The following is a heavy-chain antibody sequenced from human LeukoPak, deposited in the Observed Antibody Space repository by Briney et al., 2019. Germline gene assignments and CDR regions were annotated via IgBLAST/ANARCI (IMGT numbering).Heavy chain of an antibody. CDR2: IHRGGTT. J-gene: IGHJ4*02. Sequence: GGSLRLSCAASGFTVSNNYMRWVRQAPGRGLEWVSLIHRGGTTYHADSVKGRFTISRDNSKNTVYFQMNSLRAEDTAVYYCAEIDGGQSIWGQGTLVTVSS. CDR1: GFTVSNNY. V-gene: IGHV3-53*01. D-gene: IGHD6-6*01. CDR3: AEIDGGQSI.